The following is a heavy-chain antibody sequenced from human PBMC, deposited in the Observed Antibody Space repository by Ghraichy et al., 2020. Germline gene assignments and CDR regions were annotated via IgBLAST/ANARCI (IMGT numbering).Heavy chain of an antibody. V-gene: IGHV4-59*01. CDR2: IYYSGSA. CDR1: GGSISSNY. J-gene: IGHJ3*02. Sequence: SETLSLTCTVSGGSISSNYWSWIRQPPGKGLEWIGYIYYSGSANYNPSLKSRVTISIDTSKNQFSLKLSSETAADTAVYYCARDSDYDILTGLIAFDIWGQGTMVTVSS. D-gene: IGHD3-9*01. CDR3: ARDSDYDILTGLIAFDI.